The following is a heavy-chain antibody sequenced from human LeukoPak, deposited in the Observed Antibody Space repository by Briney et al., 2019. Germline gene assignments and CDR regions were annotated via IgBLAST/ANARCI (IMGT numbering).Heavy chain of an antibody. Sequence: GGSLRLSCAASGFTFSSYSMNWVRQAPGKGLEWVSSFSSSSSYIYYADSMKGRFTISRDNAKNSLYLQMNSLRAEDTAVYYCARDLRYSSGWYDYWGQGTLVTVSS. CDR2: FSSSSSYI. D-gene: IGHD6-19*01. CDR1: GFTFSSYS. V-gene: IGHV3-21*01. CDR3: ARDLRYSSGWYDY. J-gene: IGHJ4*02.